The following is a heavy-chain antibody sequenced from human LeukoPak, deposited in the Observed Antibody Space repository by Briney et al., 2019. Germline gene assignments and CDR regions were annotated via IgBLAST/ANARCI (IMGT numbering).Heavy chain of an antibody. CDR2: ISLSGST. CDR3: AKTGAPMGGY. J-gene: IGHJ4*02. Sequence: AETLSLTCTPSGVTHRGDNYYWSWYRQPPGKRLQWIAYISLSGSTNYSPSLKSRVTISLDTSKNQFSLRLTSVTAADTAVYYCAKTGAPMGGYWGQGTLVTVSS. V-gene: IGHV4-61*01. D-gene: IGHD3-16*01. CDR1: GVTHRGDNYY.